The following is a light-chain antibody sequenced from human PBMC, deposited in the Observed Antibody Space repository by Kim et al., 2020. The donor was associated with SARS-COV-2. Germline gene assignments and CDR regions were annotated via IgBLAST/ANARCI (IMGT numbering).Light chain of an antibody. CDR3: QQHSRLPWT. CDR1: QSLSSNY. Sequence: EIVLTQSPGTLSLSPGERANLSCRASQSLSSNYLAWHQQKPGQAPRLLIYGPSTRATGIPDRFSGSGSESDFTLTISRLEPEDFAVYYCQQHSRLPWTFGRGTKVDIK. J-gene: IGKJ1*01. CDR2: GPS. V-gene: IGKV3-20*01.